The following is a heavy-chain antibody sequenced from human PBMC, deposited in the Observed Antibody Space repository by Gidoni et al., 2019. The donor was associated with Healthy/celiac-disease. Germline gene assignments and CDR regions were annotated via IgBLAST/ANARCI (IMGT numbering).Heavy chain of an antibody. CDR1: GFTFSSYA. J-gene: IGHJ6*02. D-gene: IGHD3-22*01. CDR3: AKFPYDSSGYYPRGDYYYGMDV. CDR2: ISGSGGST. Sequence: EVQLLESGGGLVQPGGSLRLSCAASGFTFSSYAMSWVRQAPGKGLEWVSAISGSGGSTYYADSVKGRFTISRDNSKNTLYLQMNSLRAEDTAVYYCAKFPYDSSGYYPRGDYYYGMDVWGQGTTVTVSS. V-gene: IGHV3-23*01.